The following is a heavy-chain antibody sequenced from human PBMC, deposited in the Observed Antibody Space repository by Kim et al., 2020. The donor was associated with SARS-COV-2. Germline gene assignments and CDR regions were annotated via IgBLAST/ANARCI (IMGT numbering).Heavy chain of an antibody. CDR2: ISSSGSTM. CDR3: ARDPPYYDILTGYQRLYYFDY. J-gene: IGHJ4*02. CDR1: GFTFSDYY. V-gene: IGHV3-11*01. Sequence: GGSLRLSCAASGFTFSDYYMSWIRQAPGKGLEWVSYISSSGSTMYYADSVKGRFTISRDNAKNSLYLQMNSLRAEDTAVYYCARDPPYYDILTGYQRLYYFDYWGQGTLVTVSS. D-gene: IGHD3-9*01.